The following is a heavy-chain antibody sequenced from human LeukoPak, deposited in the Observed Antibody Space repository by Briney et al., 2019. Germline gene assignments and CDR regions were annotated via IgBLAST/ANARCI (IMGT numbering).Heavy chain of an antibody. D-gene: IGHD3-10*01. CDR3: ASTSYGSGSYYFGYYYGMDV. CDR2: IYYSGST. J-gene: IGHJ6*02. Sequence: SETLSLTCTVSGGSISSSSYYWGWIRQPPGKGLEWIGSIYYSGSTYYNPSLKSRVTISVDTSKNQFSLKLSSVTAADTAVYYCASTSYGSGSYYFGYYYGMDVWGQGTTVTVSS. CDR1: GGSISSSSYY. V-gene: IGHV4-39*01.